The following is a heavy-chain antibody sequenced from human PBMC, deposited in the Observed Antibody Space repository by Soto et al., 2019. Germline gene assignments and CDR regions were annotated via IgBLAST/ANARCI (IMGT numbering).Heavy chain of an antibody. V-gene: IGHV1-2*02. CDR1: GYIFTDYY. CDR2: INPKSGDT. Sequence: GASVKVSCKASGYIFTDYYINWVRQAPGQGLEWMGWINPKSGDTDYAQNFQGIVTMTTDTSITTAYMELSRLRSDDTAVYYCARPYCTSNSCHNLFDSWGQGTLVTAPQ. CDR3: ARPYCTSNSCHNLFDS. D-gene: IGHD2-2*01. J-gene: IGHJ5*01.